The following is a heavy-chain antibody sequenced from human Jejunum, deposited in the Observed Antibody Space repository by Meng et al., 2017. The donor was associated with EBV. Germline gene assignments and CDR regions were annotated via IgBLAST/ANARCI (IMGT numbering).Heavy chain of an antibody. V-gene: IGHV2-5*02. CDR2: IYWDDNR. J-gene: IGHJ5*02. Sequence: QITLKESGPTLVKPXXTLTLTXTFSGFSLSTNKVGVGWIRQSPGKALEWLALIYWDDNRRYSPSLKNRLTITKDTSKNQVVLTMTNMDPVDTATYYCAHSLARISSYGNWFGPGGRGTLVTVSA. D-gene: IGHD3-16*02. CDR1: GFSLSTNKVG. CDR3: AHSLARISSYGNWFGP.